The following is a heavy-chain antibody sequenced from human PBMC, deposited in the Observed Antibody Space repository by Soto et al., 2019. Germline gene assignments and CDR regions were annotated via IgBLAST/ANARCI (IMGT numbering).Heavy chain of an antibody. Sequence: PGGSLRLSCAASGFTFDDYAMHWVRQAPGKGLEYVSAISSNGGSTYYANSVKGRFTISRDNSKNTLYLQMGSLRAEDMAVYYCARDGGSYYLDYWGQGTLVTVSS. CDR3: ARDGGSYYLDY. D-gene: IGHD1-26*01. CDR2: ISSNGGST. J-gene: IGHJ4*02. CDR1: GFTFDDYA. V-gene: IGHV3-64*01.